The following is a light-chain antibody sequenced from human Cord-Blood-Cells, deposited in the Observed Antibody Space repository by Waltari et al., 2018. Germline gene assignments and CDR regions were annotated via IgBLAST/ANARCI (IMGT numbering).Light chain of an antibody. CDR3: SSYTSSSTYV. Sequence: QSALTQPASVSWSPGQSITISCTGTRSDVGGYNYVSWYQQHPGKAPKLMIYEVSNRPSGVSNRFSGSKSGNTASLTISGLQAEDEADYYFSSYTSSSTYVFGTGTKVTVL. CDR1: RSDVGGYNY. CDR2: EVS. V-gene: IGLV2-14*01. J-gene: IGLJ1*01.